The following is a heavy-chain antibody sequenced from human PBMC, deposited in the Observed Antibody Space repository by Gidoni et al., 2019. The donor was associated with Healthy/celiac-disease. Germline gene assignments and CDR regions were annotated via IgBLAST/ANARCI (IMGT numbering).Heavy chain of an antibody. CDR1: GYTFTSYG. CDR3: AREIEYCSGGSCYSGTFGDNWFDP. J-gene: IGHJ5*02. D-gene: IGHD2-15*01. CDR2: ISAYNGNT. Sequence: QVQLVQSGAEVKKPGASVKVSCKASGYTFTSYGISWVRQAPGQGLEWMGWISAYNGNTNYAPKLQGRVTMTTDTSTSTAYMELRSLRSDDTAVYYCAREIEYCSGGSCYSGTFGDNWFDPWGQGTLVTVSS. V-gene: IGHV1-18*04.